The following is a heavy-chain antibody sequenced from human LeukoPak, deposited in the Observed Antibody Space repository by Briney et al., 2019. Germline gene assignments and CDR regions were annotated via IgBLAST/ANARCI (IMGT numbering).Heavy chain of an antibody. CDR2: IWNDGSNK. CDR3: ARDAPGNTALDY. Sequence: GGSLRLSCAASGFTLSTYGMYWVRQAPGKGLEWVAVIWNDGSNKHYADSVKGRFTISRDNSKNTLDLQMNSLRAEDTAVYYCARDAPGNTALDYWGQGTLVTVSS. V-gene: IGHV3-33*01. CDR1: GFTLSTYG. J-gene: IGHJ4*02. D-gene: IGHD5-18*01.